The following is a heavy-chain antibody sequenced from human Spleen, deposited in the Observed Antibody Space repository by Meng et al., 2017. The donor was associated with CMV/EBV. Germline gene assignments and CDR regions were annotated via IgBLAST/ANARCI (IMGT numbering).Heavy chain of an antibody. D-gene: IGHD2-15*01. Sequence: SGFALSNRGMGVGWIRQPQGKAREWLALIYWDDDKSYSPSLKSRLTITKDTSKNQVVLTMTNMDPVDTATYYCAHRDYCSGGTCTFDYWGQGTLVTVSS. CDR1: GFALSNRGMG. CDR3: AHRDYCSGGTCTFDY. V-gene: IGHV2-5*02. J-gene: IGHJ4*02. CDR2: IYWDDDK.